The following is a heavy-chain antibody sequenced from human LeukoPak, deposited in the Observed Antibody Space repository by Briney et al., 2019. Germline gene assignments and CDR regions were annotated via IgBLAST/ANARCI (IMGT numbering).Heavy chain of an antibody. CDR1: GYTFTGYY. CDR3: ARPLGSQGSYPLYNY. D-gene: IGHD3-16*01. J-gene: IGHJ4*02. Sequence: ASVKVSCKASGYTFTGYYMHWVRQAPGQGLEWMGWINPNSGGTNYAQKFQGRVTMTRDTSISTAYMELSRLRSDDTAVYYCARPLGSQGSYPLYNYWGRGTLVTVSS. V-gene: IGHV1-2*02. CDR2: INPNSGGT.